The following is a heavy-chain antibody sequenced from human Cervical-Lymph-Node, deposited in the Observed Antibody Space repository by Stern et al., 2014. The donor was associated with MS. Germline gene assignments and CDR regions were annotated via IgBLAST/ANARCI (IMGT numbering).Heavy chain of an antibody. CDR3: ARGRDGYKSHFDY. J-gene: IGHJ4*02. CDR2: IYYSGST. V-gene: IGHV4-31*03. Sequence: VQLQESGPGLVKPSQTLSLTCTVSGGSISRGGYYWSWIRQHPGKGLEWIGYIYYSGSTYYNPSLKSRFTISVDTSKNQFSLKLSSVTAADTAVYYCARGRDGYKSHFDYWGQGTLVTVSS. CDR1: GGSISRGGYY. D-gene: IGHD5-24*01.